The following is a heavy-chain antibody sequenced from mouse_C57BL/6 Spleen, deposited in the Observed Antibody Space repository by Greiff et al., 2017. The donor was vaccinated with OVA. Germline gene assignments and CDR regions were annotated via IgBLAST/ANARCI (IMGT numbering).Heavy chain of an antibody. V-gene: IGHV1-82*01. Sequence: VQLQQSGPELVKPGASVKISCKASGYAFSSSWMNWVKQRPGKGLEWIGRIYPGDGDTNYNGKFKGKATLTADKSSSTAYMQLSSLTSEDSAVYFCARGYYYGDYWGQGTTLTVSS. CDR3: ARGYYYGDY. J-gene: IGHJ2*01. CDR1: GYAFSSSW. CDR2: IYPGDGDT. D-gene: IGHD1-1*01.